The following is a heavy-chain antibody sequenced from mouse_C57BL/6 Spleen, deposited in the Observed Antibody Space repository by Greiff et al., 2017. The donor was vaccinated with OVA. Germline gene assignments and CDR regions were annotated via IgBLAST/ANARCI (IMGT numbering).Heavy chain of an antibody. Sequence: EVKVVESGGGLVQPGGSLKLSCAASGFTFSDYYMYWVRQTPEKRLEWVAYISNGGGSTYYPDTVKGRFTISRDNAKNTLYLQMSRLKSEDTAMYYCARLYYGSSLYWYFDVWGTGTTVTVSS. CDR1: GFTFSDYY. J-gene: IGHJ1*03. CDR2: ISNGGGST. D-gene: IGHD1-1*01. V-gene: IGHV5-12*01. CDR3: ARLYYGSSLYWYFDV.